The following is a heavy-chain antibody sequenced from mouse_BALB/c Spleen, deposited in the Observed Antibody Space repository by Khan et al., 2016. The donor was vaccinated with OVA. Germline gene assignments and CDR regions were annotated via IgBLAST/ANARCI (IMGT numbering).Heavy chain of an antibody. D-gene: IGHD4-1*01. CDR1: GYSITSDYA. J-gene: IGHJ3*01. V-gene: IGHV3-2*02. Sequence: EVQLVESGPCLVKPSQSLSLTCTVTGYSITSDYAWNWIRQFPGNKLEWMGYISYSGRTSYNPSLKSRISVTRDTSKNQFFLQLNSVTTEDTATYYCAMGRTYWGQGTLVTVSA. CDR3: AMGRTY. CDR2: ISYSGRT.